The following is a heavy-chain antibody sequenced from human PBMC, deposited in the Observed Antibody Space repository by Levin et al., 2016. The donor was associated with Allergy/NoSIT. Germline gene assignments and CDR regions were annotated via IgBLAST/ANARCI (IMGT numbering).Heavy chain of an antibody. J-gene: IGHJ6*02. CDR3: ARSITMDAFGMDV. D-gene: IGHD3-10*01. CDR2: IYYSGST. Sequence: WIRQPPGKGLEWIGSIYYSGSTYYNPSLKSRVTISVDTSKNQFSLKLSSVTAADTAVYYCARSITMDAFGMDVWGQGTTVTVSS. V-gene: IGHV4-39*07.